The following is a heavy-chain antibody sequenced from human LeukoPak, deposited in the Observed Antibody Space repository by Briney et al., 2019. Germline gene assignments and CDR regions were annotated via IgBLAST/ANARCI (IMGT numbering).Heavy chain of an antibody. V-gene: IGHV1-69*06. CDR1: GGTFSSYA. CDR3: ARILTTRSPNFYYYMDV. CDR2: VIPIFGTA. J-gene: IGHJ6*03. D-gene: IGHD3-9*01. Sequence: ASVKVSCKASGGTFSSYAISWVRQAPGQGLEWMGGVIPIFGTANYAQKFQGRVTITADKSTSTAYMELSSLRSEDTAVYYCARILTTRSPNFYYYMDVWGKGTTVTVSS.